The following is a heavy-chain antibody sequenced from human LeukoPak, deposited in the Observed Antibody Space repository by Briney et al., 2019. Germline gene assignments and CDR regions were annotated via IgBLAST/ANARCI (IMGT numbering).Heavy chain of an antibody. J-gene: IGHJ6*02. CDR2: MNPNSGNT. CDR1: GYTFTSYD. Sequence: ASVKVSCKASGYTFTSYDINWVRQATGQGLEWMRWMNPNSGNTGYAQKFQGRVTMTRNTSISTAYMELSSLRSEDTAVYYCASWAQSGSYYYYYGMDVWGQGTTVTVSS. CDR3: ASWAQSGSYYYYYGMDV. D-gene: IGHD1-26*01. V-gene: IGHV1-8*01.